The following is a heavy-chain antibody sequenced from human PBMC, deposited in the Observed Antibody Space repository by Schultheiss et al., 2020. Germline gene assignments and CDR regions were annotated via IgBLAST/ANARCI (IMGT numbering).Heavy chain of an antibody. D-gene: IGHD5-18*01. CDR3: AHRRIVPTWIQPWFDP. Sequence: SGPTLVKPTQTLTLTCTFSGFSLSTSGVSVGWIRQPPGKALEWLALIYWNDDKRYSPSLKSRLTITMDTSKNQVVLIMTNMDPVDTATYYCAHRRIVPTWIQPWFDPWGQGTLVTVYS. CDR1: GFSLSTSGVS. V-gene: IGHV2-5*01. J-gene: IGHJ5*02. CDR2: IYWNDDK.